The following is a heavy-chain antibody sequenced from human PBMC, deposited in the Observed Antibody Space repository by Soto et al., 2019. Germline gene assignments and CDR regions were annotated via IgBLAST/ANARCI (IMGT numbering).Heavy chain of an antibody. CDR2: IIPIFGTA. CDR3: AKAGIVGATLYFDY. Sequence: GASVKVSCKASGGTFSSYAISWVRQAPGQGLEWMGGIIPIFGTANYAQKFQGRVTITADESTSTAYMELSSLRSEDTAVYYCAKAGIVGATLYFDYWGQGTLVTVSS. D-gene: IGHD1-26*01. V-gene: IGHV1-69*13. CDR1: GGTFSSYA. J-gene: IGHJ4*02.